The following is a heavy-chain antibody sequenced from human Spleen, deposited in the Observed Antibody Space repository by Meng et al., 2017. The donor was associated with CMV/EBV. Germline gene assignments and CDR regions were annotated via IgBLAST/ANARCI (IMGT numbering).Heavy chain of an antibody. CDR1: GYTFTSYY. J-gene: IGHJ6*02. CDR2: INSHSGVT. Sequence: ASVKVSCKASGYTFTSYYMHWVRQAPGQGLEWMGWINSHSGVTNYAQKFQGRVTMTRDASINTAYMALTRLTSDDTAVYYCARGIAHCGDCYLNYYYGLDVWGQGTTVTVSS. V-gene: IGHV1-2*02. CDR3: ARGIAHCGDCYLNYYYGLDV. D-gene: IGHD2-21*01.